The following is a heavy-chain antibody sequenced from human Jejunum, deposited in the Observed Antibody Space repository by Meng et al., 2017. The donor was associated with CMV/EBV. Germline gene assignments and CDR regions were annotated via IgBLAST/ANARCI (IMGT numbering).Heavy chain of an antibody. CDR3: ARRPSVIPVSYYGMDV. CDR2: IYSGGST. CDR1: GLSISNNY. V-gene: IGHV3-53*01. D-gene: IGHD2-21*01. J-gene: IGHJ6*02. Sequence: GLSISNNYVSWVRQAPGKGLEFVSVIYSGGSTYYAASVKGRFTISRDNAQNTVFLQMNSLRTEDTAVYYCARRPSVIPVSYYGMDVWGQGTTVTVSS.